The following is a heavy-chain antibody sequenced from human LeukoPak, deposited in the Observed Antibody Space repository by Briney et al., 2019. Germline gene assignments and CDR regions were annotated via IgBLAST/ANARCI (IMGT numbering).Heavy chain of an antibody. J-gene: IGHJ4*02. CDR3: AREREDCSSSSCYEEFDC. CDR2: ISGSGSTT. Sequence: GGSLRLSCVASGFTFSSYEMIWIRQAPGKGLEWVSYISGSGSTTYYADSVRGRFTTSRDNAENSLYLQMNDLRAEDTAIYYCAREREDCSSSSCYEEFDCWGQGTLVTVSS. CDR1: GFTFSSYE. D-gene: IGHD2-2*01. V-gene: IGHV3-48*03.